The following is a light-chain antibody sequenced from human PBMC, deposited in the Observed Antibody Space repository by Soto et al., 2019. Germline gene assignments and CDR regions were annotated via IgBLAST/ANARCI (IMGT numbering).Light chain of an antibody. J-gene: IGKJ1*01. CDR2: GAS. CDR3: QQYGTSPRT. CDR1: QSVSSSC. Sequence: EIVLTQSTGSLSLSPGERATLSCRASQSVSSSCLAWYQQKPGQAPRLLIYGASSRATGIPDRFSGSGSGTDFTLTISRLEPEDFAVYFCQQYGTSPRTFGQGTRVEIK. V-gene: IGKV3-20*01.